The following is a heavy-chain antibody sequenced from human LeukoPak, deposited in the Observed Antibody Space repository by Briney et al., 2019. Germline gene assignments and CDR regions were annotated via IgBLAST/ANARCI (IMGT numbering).Heavy chain of an antibody. Sequence: SGGSLRLSCAASESIVSGNYMTWVRQAPGKGLECLSVIYTGGGTYYADSVKGRFTISRDTSKTTVYLQMNSLRGDDTAIYYCAHYDFWSGHALDIWGQGTMVTVSS. CDR3: AHYDFWSGHALDI. J-gene: IGHJ3*02. CDR2: IYTGGGT. CDR1: ESIVSGNY. V-gene: IGHV3-66*01. D-gene: IGHD3-3*01.